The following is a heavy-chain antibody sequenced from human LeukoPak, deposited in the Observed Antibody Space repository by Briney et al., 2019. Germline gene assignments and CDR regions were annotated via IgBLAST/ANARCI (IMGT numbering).Heavy chain of an antibody. D-gene: IGHD2-15*01. J-gene: IGHJ4*02. CDR2: ISGGGRTT. CDR1: GFTFSNHA. CDR3: AKNVVVKRYIDF. V-gene: IGHV3-23*01. Sequence: GGSLRLSCAASGFTFSNHAISWVRQAPGKGLQCVAVISGGGRTTEYADFVKGRFTISRDNSKNTLSLQMNSLTVEDTAIYFCAKNVVVKRYIDFWGQGTLVTVSS.